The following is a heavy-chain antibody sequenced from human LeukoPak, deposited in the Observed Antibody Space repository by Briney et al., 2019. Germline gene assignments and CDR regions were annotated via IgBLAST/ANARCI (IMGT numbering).Heavy chain of an antibody. CDR2: FYYSGST. Sequence: PSETLSLTCNVSGDSISSYYWSWIRQPPGKGLEWIGYFYYSGSTNYNPSLKSRVTISVDTSKNHFSLKLSSVSAADTAVYYCARHYGSGSYYRYGMDVWGQGTTVTVSS. CDR3: ARHYGSGSYYRYGMDV. D-gene: IGHD3-10*01. V-gene: IGHV4-59*08. CDR1: GDSISSYY. J-gene: IGHJ6*02.